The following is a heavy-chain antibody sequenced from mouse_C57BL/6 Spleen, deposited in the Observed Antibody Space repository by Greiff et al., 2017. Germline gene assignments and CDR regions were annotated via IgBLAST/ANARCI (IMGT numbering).Heavy chain of an antibody. CDR2: IDPSDSYT. V-gene: IGHV1-50*01. D-gene: IGHD2-5*01. Sequence: VQLQQPGAELVKPGASVKLSCKASGYTFTSYWMQWVKQRPGQGLEWIGEIDPSDSYTNYNQKFKGKATLTVDPSSSTAYMQLSSLTSEDSAVYYCARGPYYSKGAWFAYWGQGTLVTVSA. CDR1: GYTFTSYW. J-gene: IGHJ3*01. CDR3: ARGPYYSKGAWFAY.